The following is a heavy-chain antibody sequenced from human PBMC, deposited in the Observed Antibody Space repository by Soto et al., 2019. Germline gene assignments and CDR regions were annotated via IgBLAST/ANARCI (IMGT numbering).Heavy chain of an antibody. Sequence: QVQLVQSGAEVKKPGASVKVSCKASGYTFTSYGISWVRQAPGQGLEWMGWISAYNGNTNYAQKLQGRVTMTTATSTSTGCMGLRSLRSDDTAVYYGASGLDWNYGNDPWGQGTLVTVSS. J-gene: IGHJ5*02. V-gene: IGHV1-18*01. CDR2: ISAYNGNT. CDR3: ASGLDWNYGNDP. D-gene: IGHD1-7*01. CDR1: GYTFTSYG.